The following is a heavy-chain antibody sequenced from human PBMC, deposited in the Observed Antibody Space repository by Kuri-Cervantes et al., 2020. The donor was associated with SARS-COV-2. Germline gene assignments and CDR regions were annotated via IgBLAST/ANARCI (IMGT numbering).Heavy chain of an antibody. CDR1: GGSISSTSYY. CDR2: IHHSGTT. J-gene: IGHJ3*01. D-gene: IGHD3-10*01. V-gene: IGHV4-39*01. Sequence: SETLSLTCTVSGGSISSTSYYWGWTRQPPGKGLEWIGTIHHSGTTYYNPSLESRVTISVDTSQNLFSLELTSVSAADTAVYYSARPLAGGTGSSDAFDFWGQGTLVTVSS. CDR3: ARPLAGGTGSSDAFDF.